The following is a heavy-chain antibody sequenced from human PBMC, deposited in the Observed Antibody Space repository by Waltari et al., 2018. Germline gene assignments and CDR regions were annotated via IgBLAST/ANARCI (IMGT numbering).Heavy chain of an antibody. CDR3: ARAPCYYGSGRLPGHFDY. CDR2: IYYSGST. V-gene: IGHV4-39*07. J-gene: IGHJ4*02. D-gene: IGHD3-10*01. Sequence: QLQLQESGPGLVKPSETLSLTCTVSGGSISSSSYYWGWIRQPPGKGLEWIGSIYYSGSTYYNPSLKSRVTISVDTSKNQFSLKLSSVTAADTAVYYCARAPCYYGSGRLPGHFDYWGQGTLVTVSS. CDR1: GGSISSSSYY.